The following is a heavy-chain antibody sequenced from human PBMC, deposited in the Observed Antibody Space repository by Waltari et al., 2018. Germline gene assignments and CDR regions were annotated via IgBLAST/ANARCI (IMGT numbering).Heavy chain of an antibody. CDR3: ARMARKTYSSPVAGRDYYYGMDV. CDR1: GFTFSRYW. J-gene: IGHJ6*02. D-gene: IGHD6-13*01. Sequence: EAQLVESGGGLIQPWASLRVSCAVSGFTFSRYWMNWVRQGPGQGLVWVARINSDGSDTSYADSVKGRFTISRDNAKNTVYLQMKSLRVEDTAVYYCARMARKTYSSPVAGRDYYYGMDVWGLGTTVTVSS. V-gene: IGHV3-74*01. CDR2: INSDGSDT.